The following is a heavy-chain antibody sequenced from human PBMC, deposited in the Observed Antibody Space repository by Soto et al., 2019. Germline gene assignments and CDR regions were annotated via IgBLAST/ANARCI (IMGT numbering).Heavy chain of an antibody. Sequence: QVQLVESGGGVVQPGRSLRLSCAASGFTFSSYGMHWVRQAPGKGLEWVAVISYDGSNKYYADSVKGRFTISRDNSKNTLYLQMNSLRAEDTAVYYCASVQVAPGGMDVWGQGTTVTVSS. V-gene: IGHV3-30*03. CDR3: ASVQVAPGGMDV. CDR1: GFTFSSYG. D-gene: IGHD5-12*01. CDR2: ISYDGSNK. J-gene: IGHJ6*02.